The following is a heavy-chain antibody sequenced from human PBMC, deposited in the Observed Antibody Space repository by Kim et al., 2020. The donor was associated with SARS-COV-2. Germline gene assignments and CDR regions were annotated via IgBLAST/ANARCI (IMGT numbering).Heavy chain of an antibody. CDR2: ISSSGSTI. Sequence: GGSLRLSCAASGFTFSDYYMSWIRQAPGKGLEWVSYISSSGSTIYYADSVKGRFTISRDNAKNSLYLQMNSLRAEDTAVYYCAREVSTSEGAFVVVTDTGAFDIWGQGTMVTVSS. CDR1: GFTFSDYY. V-gene: IGHV3-11*01. J-gene: IGHJ3*02. CDR3: AREVSTSEGAFVVVTDTGAFDI. D-gene: IGHD2-21*02.